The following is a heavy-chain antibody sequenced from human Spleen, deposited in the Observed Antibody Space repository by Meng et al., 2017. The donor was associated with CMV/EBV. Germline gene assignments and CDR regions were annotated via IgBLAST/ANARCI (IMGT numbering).Heavy chain of an antibody. D-gene: IGHD3-10*01. V-gene: IGHV1-18*01. CDR2: ISGYNGKT. Sequence: QVQLVQSGPEVKKPGASVKVSCKASGYTFTTYGIGWVRQAPGQGLEWMGWISGYNGKTDYAQKFQGRVTLTTDTSTDTAYMDLRSLRSDDTAVYYCARDLESTGGHPSFDYWGQGTLVTVSS. CDR1: GYTFTTYG. CDR3: ARDLESTGGHPSFDY. J-gene: IGHJ4*02.